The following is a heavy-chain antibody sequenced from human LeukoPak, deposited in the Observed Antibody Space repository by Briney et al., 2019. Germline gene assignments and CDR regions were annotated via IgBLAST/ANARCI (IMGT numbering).Heavy chain of an antibody. Sequence: GGSLRLSCVASGFTFSNLAMGWVRQAPGKGLEWVSVISDTGGTTYYADSVKGRFTISRDNSRNTLYLQMNSLRVDDTAVYFCTKDARRYSGWYFFDHWGQGTLVTVST. CDR2: ISDTGGTT. CDR3: TKDARRYSGWYFFDH. D-gene: IGHD6-19*01. J-gene: IGHJ4*02. CDR1: GFTFSNLA. V-gene: IGHV3-23*01.